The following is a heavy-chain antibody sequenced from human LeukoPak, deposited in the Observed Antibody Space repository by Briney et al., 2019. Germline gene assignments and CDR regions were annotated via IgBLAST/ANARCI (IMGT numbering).Heavy chain of an antibody. CDR2: VYAIGGAT. D-gene: IGHD3-16*02. Sequence: GGSLRLSCAASGFTVNSNYISWVRQSPGKGLEWLAVVYAIGGATYCADSVKGRFTVSRDDSRNTVYLDMRNLRGDDTAIYFCARDLGLGDLSPLAYWGQGTLVTVSS. J-gene: IGHJ1*01. V-gene: IGHV3-53*01. CDR1: GFTVNSNY. CDR3: ARDLGLGDLSPLAY.